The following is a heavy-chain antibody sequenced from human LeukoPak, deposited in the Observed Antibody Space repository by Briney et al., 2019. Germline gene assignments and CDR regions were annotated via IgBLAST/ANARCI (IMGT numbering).Heavy chain of an antibody. CDR1: GGSISSPNW. Sequence: SGTLSLTCAVSGGSISSPNWWSWVRQPPGKGLEWIGEIYHSGSPNYNPSLKSRVTISVDTSKNQFSLKLSSVTAADTAVYYCARHVRGEQYQLLYDWFDPWGQGTLVTVSS. J-gene: IGHJ5*02. CDR2: IYHSGSP. V-gene: IGHV4-4*02. CDR3: ARHVRGEQYQLLYDWFDP. D-gene: IGHD2-2*02.